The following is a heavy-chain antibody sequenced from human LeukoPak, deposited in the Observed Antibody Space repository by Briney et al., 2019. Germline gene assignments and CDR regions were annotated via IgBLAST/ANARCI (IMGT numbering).Heavy chain of an antibody. V-gene: IGHV3-23*01. CDR3: AKDRPNYYGSNGHYYRRDGDS. Sequence: GGSLRLSCAASGFTFSTYAMRWVRQAPGKGLEWVSAISSSGDVTYYAGSVKGRFTISRDNSKNTLYLQMDNLRAEDTAVYYCAKDRPNYYGSNGHYYRRDGDSWGQGTLVTVSS. J-gene: IGHJ5*01. CDR1: GFTFSTYA. D-gene: IGHD3-22*01. CDR2: ISSSGDVT.